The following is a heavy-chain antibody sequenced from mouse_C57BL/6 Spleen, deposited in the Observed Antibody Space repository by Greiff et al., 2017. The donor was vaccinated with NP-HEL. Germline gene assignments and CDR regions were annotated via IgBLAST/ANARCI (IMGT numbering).Heavy chain of an antibody. D-gene: IGHD2-12*01. Sequence: QVQLQQSGAELARPGASVKMSCKASGYTFTSYTMHWVKQRPGQGLEWIGYINPSSGYTKYNQKFKDKATLTADKSSSTAYMQLSSLTSEDAAVYYGARAYYKDYLDDWGQGTTLTVSS. CDR2: INPSSGYT. CDR1: GYTFTSYT. J-gene: IGHJ2*01. V-gene: IGHV1-4*01. CDR3: ARAYYKDYLDD.